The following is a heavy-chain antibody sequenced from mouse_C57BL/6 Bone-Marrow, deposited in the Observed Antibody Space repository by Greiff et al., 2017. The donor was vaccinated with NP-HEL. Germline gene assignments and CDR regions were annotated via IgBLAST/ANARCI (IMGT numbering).Heavy chain of an antibody. Sequence: QVQLKQPGAELVMPGASVKLSCKASGYTFTSYWMHWVKQRPGQGLEWIGEIDPSDSYTNYNQKFKGKSTLTVDKSSSTAYMQLSSLTSEDSAVYYCARKGYYYGTQEAWFAYWGQGTLVTVSA. V-gene: IGHV1-69*01. CDR3: ARKGYYYGTQEAWFAY. D-gene: IGHD1-1*01. CDR2: IDPSDSYT. J-gene: IGHJ3*01. CDR1: GYTFTSYW.